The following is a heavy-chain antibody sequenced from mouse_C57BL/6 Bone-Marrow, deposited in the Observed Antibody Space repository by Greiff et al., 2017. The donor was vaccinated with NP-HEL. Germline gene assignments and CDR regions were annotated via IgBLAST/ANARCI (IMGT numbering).Heavy chain of an antibody. J-gene: IGHJ4*01. CDR1: GFNIHDSS. CDR3: AFYDGYAYAMDY. CDR2: IDPEDGET. D-gene: IGHD2-3*01. V-gene: IGHV14-2*01. Sequence: EVQLQQSGAELVKPGASVKLSCTASGFNIHDSSLHWVKQRTEQGLEWIGRIDPEDGETKYAPKFQGKATITADTSSNTAYLQLSSLTSEDTAVYYCAFYDGYAYAMDYWGQGTSVTVSS.